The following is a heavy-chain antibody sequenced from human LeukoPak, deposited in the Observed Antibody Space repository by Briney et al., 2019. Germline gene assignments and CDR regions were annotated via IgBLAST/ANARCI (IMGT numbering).Heavy chain of an antibody. CDR3: ARDKMARTTPDF. D-gene: IGHD4-17*01. CDR1: AYTFTGYY. Sequence: ASVKVSCKASAYTFTGYYIHRVRQAPGQGLEWMGWINPNSGGTNYALKFQGRVTMTRDTSISTAYMELSSLRSDDTAVYYCARDKMARTTPDFWGQGTLVTVFS. CDR2: INPNSGGT. J-gene: IGHJ4*02. V-gene: IGHV1-2*02.